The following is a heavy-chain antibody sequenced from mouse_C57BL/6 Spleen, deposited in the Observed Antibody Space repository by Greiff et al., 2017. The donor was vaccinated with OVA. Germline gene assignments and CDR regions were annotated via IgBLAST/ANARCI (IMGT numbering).Heavy chain of an antibody. D-gene: IGHD4-1*01. CDR2: IDPSDSYT. CDR3: ARDLTGIVAY. Sequence: VQLQQPGAELVMPGASVKLSCKASGYTFTSYWMHWVKQRPGQGLEWIGEIDPSDSYTNYNQKFKGKSTLTVDKSSSTAYMQLSSLTSEDSAVYYCARDLTGIVAYWGQGTLVTVSA. CDR1: GYTFTSYW. V-gene: IGHV1-69*01. J-gene: IGHJ3*01.